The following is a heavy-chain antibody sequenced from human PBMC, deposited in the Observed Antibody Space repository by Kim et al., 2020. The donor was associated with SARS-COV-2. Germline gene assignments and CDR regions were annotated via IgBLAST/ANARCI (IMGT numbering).Heavy chain of an antibody. CDR3: ARGRAGVVPAPILGIGPHYDYFIMDV. J-gene: IGHJ6*02. V-gene: IGHV4-34*01. CDR2: INHSGTI. CDR1: GGSFSGYY. D-gene: IGHD2-2*02. Sequence: SETLSLTCAVYGGSFSGYYWSWIRQPPGKGLEWIGEINHSGTIKHNPSLKSRVTISMDTSKNQLSLKVTSVTAAETGFYYCARGRAGVVPAPILGIGPHYDYFIMDVWGHGTTVTVS.